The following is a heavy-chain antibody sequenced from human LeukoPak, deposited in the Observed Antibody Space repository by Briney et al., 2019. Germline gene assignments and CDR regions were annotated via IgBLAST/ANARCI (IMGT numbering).Heavy chain of an antibody. D-gene: IGHD2-15*01. J-gene: IGHJ4*02. CDR2: IHYSGST. Sequence: SETLSLTCTVSGGSISSSSYYWGWIRRPPGKGPEWIGSIHYSGSTYYNPSLKSRVTISVDTSKNQFSLRVHSVTAADTAAYYCARGSPYHNWGQGTLVTVSS. CDR3: ARGSPYHN. CDR1: GGSISSSSYY. V-gene: IGHV4-39*01.